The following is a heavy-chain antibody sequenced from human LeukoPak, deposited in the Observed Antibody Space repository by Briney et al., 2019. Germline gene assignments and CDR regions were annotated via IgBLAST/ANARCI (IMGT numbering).Heavy chain of an antibody. D-gene: IGHD2-15*01. CDR2: ISSSGSTI. Sequence: GGSLRLSCAASGFTFSSYEMNWVRQAPGKGLDWVSYISSSGSTIYYADSVKGPFTISRDNAKNSLYLQMNSLRAEDTAVYYCARDREEYCSGGSSTNFDYWGQGTLVTVSS. CDR1: GFTFSSYE. V-gene: IGHV3-48*03. CDR3: ARDREEYCSGGSSTNFDY. J-gene: IGHJ4*02.